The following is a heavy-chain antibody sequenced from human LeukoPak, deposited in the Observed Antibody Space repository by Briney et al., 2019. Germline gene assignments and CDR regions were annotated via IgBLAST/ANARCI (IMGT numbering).Heavy chain of an antibody. D-gene: IGHD2-2*01. Sequence: ASVKVSCKASGGTFSSYAISWVRQAPGQGLDWMGGIIPIFGTANYAQKFQGRVTITTDESTSTAYMELSSLRSEDTAVYYCARVRCSSTSCYRNGDNWFDPWGQGTLVTVSS. CDR1: GGTFSSYA. CDR2: IIPIFGTA. V-gene: IGHV1-69*05. CDR3: ARVRCSSTSCYRNGDNWFDP. J-gene: IGHJ5*02.